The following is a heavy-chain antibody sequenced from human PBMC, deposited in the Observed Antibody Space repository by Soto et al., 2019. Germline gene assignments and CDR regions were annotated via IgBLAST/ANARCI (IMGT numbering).Heavy chain of an antibody. CDR2: INWNGGST. CDR3: ARDSGYYSSASCHYDYGMDV. D-gene: IGHD2-2*03. J-gene: IGHJ6*02. CDR1: GFSFDVYG. Sequence: EVQLVESGGGVLRPGGSLRLSCAASGFSFDVYGMSWVRQAPGKGLEWVSGINWNGGSTGYADSVKGRFTISRDNAKNSLYLQMNSLRAEDTALYYCARDSGYYSSASCHYDYGMDVWGQGTTVTVSS. V-gene: IGHV3-20*04.